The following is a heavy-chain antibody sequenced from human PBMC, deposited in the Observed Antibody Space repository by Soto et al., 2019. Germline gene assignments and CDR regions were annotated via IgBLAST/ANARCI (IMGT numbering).Heavy chain of an antibody. J-gene: IGHJ4*02. CDR3: ATLKYSSSWHVDY. D-gene: IGHD6-13*01. Sequence: ASVKVSCKASGYTFTSYAMHWVRQAPGQRLEWMGWINAGNGNTKYSQKFQGRDTITKDTSASTAYMELSSLRSEDTAVYYCATLKYSSSWHVDYWGQGTLVTVSS. CDR1: GYTFTSYA. V-gene: IGHV1-3*01. CDR2: INAGNGNT.